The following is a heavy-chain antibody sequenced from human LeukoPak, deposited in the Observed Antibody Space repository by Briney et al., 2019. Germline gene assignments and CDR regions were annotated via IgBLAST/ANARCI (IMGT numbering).Heavy chain of an antibody. CDR3: ARSEARFMLS. D-gene: IGHD3-16*02. CDR1: GFTFRSYE. CDR2: ISNSGDSI. Sequence: LPGGSLRLSCAASGFTFRSYEMNSVRQAPGKGLEWVSFISNSGDSIYYADSVKGRFTISRDNAKNSLFLQMNSLRAEDTAVYYCARSEARFMLSWGQGTLVTVSS. V-gene: IGHV3-48*03. J-gene: IGHJ4*02.